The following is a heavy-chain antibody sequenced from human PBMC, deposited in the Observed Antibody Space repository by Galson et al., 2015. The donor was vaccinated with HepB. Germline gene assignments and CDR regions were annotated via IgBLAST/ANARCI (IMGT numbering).Heavy chain of an antibody. J-gene: IGHJ3*02. CDR1: GYSFTSYW. CDR3: ASPYYDILTGYSFDAFDI. CDR2: IYPGNSDT. Sequence: QSGAEVKKPGESLKTSCKGSGYSFTSYWIGWVRQMPGKGLESMGIIYPGNSDTRFSPSFQGQVTISADKSISTADLQWSTLKPPDTAMYYCASPYYDILTGYSFDAFDIWGQGTMVTVSS. V-gene: IGHV5-51*03. D-gene: IGHD3-9*01.